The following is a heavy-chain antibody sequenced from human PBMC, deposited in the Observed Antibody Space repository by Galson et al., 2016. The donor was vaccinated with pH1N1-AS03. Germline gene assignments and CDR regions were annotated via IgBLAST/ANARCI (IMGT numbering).Heavy chain of an antibody. D-gene: IGHD4-17*01. CDR1: GGSISSSSYY. Sequence: SETLSLTCTVSGGSISSSSYYWGWIRQPPGKGLEWIGSIYYSGSTYYNPSLKSQVTISVDTSKNQFSLKLSSVTAADTAVYYCARRVYGDYVNWFDPWGQGTLVTVSS. CDR3: ARRVYGDYVNWFDP. J-gene: IGHJ5*02. V-gene: IGHV4-39*01. CDR2: IYYSGST.